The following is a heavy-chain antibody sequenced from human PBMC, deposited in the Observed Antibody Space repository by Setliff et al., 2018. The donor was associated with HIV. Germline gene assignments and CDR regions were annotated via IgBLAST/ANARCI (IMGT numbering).Heavy chain of an antibody. CDR1: GGSISSGGYY. V-gene: IGHV4-31*03. CDR3: ARYRSKLDWFDP. D-gene: IGHD1-26*01. CDR2: IYYSGST. J-gene: IGHJ5*02. Sequence: SETLSLTCTVSGGSISSGGYYWSWIRQHPGKGLEWIGYIYYSGSTYYTPSLKSRVTISIDTSKNQFSLKLSSVTAADTAVYYCARYRSKLDWFDPWGQGILVTVSS.